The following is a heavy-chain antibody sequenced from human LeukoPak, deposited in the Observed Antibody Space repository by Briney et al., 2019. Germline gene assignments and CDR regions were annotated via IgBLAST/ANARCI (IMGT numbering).Heavy chain of an antibody. Sequence: PGESLKISCKGSGYNFTNYWIAWVRQMPGRGLEWMGIIYPGDSDTRYSPSFRGQVTISADKSINTAFMQWISLKASDTAMYFCARPGFEFSEGAFDIWGQGTMVTVSS. D-gene: IGHD2-15*01. CDR3: ARPGFEFSEGAFDI. V-gene: IGHV5-51*01. CDR1: GYNFTNYW. CDR2: IYPGDSDT. J-gene: IGHJ3*02.